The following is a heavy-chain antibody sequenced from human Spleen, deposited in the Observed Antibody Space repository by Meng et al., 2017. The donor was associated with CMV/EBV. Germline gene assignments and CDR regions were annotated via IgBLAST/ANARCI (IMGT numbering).Heavy chain of an antibody. CDR3: AKTTTGTTWDAFDV. Sequence: GGSLRLSCAVSGFTVSNNYMSWVRQAPGKGLECVSVIYSGDRTSYADSVKGRFTISRDHSKNTVHLQMNTLRVEDTAVYYCAKTTTGTTWDAFDVWGHGTMVTVSS. D-gene: IGHD1-1*01. CDR2: IYSGDRT. V-gene: IGHV3-53*01. CDR1: GFTVSNNY. J-gene: IGHJ3*01.